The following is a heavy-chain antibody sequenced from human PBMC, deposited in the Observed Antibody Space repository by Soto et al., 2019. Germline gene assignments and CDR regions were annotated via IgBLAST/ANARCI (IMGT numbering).Heavy chain of an antibody. Sequence: GESLKISCKGSVYSFTNYWIGWVRQMPGKGLEWMGIIYPGDSTTKYSPSFQGQVIISADKSISTAYLQWSSLKASDTAMYYCARRESAYYGMDVWGQGTTVTVSS. CDR3: ARRESAYYGMDV. CDR1: VYSFTNYW. J-gene: IGHJ6*02. CDR2: IYPGDSTT. V-gene: IGHV5-51*01. D-gene: IGHD3-3*01.